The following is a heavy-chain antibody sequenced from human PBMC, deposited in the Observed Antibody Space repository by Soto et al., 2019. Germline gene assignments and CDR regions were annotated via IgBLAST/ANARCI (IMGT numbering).Heavy chain of an antibody. CDR3: AKGGFGPYYFDY. CDR1: GFTFRSYA. V-gene: IGHV3-23*01. J-gene: IGHJ4*02. D-gene: IGHD3-10*01. Sequence: SLRLSCAASGFTFRSYAVSLVRQAPGKGLEWVSAISSSGTSTSYADSVKGRFTISRDNSKNTLYLQMSSLRAEDTAVYYCAKGGFGPYYFDYWGQGTLVTVSS. CDR2: ISSSGTST.